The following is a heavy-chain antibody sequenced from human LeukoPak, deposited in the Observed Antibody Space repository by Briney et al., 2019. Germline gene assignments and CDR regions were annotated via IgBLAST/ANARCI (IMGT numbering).Heavy chain of an antibody. CDR2: IIPIFGTA. D-gene: IGHD3-9*01. CDR1: GGTFSSYA. CDR3: ARDSGLLRYFDWLGY. V-gene: IGHV1-69*13. J-gene: IGHJ4*02. Sequence: ASVKASCKASGGTFSSYAISWVRQAPGQGLEWMGGIIPIFGTANYAQKFQGRVTITADESTSTAYMELSSLRSEDTAVYYCARDSGLLRYFDWLGYWGQGTLVTVSS.